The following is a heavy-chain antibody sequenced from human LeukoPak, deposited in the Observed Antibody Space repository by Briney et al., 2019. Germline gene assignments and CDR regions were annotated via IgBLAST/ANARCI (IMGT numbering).Heavy chain of an antibody. D-gene: IGHD3-22*01. CDR2: ISGSGGST. CDR3: AKMSMIVVALPYGMDV. CDR1: GFTFSSYA. J-gene: IGHJ6*02. V-gene: IGHV3-23*01. Sequence: GGSLRLSCAASGFTFSSYAMSWVRQAPGKGLEWVSAISGSGGSTYYADSVKGRFTISRDNSKNTLYLQMNSLRAEDTAVYYCAKMSMIVVALPYGMDVWGQGTTVTVSS.